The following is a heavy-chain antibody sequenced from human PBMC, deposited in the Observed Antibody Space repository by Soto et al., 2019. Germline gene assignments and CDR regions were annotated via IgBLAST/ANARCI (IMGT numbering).Heavy chain of an antibody. D-gene: IGHD2-15*01. CDR2: IIPIFGTA. CDR1: GGTFSSYA. Sequence: QVQLVQSGAEVKKPGSSVKVSCKASGGTFSSYAISWVRQAPGQGLEWMGGIIPIFGTANYAQKFQGRVTITADESTSTAYKELSSLRSEDTAVYYCARGEGYCSGGSCYPYNWFDPWGQGTLVTVSS. CDR3: ARGEGYCSGGSCYPYNWFDP. J-gene: IGHJ5*02. V-gene: IGHV1-69*01.